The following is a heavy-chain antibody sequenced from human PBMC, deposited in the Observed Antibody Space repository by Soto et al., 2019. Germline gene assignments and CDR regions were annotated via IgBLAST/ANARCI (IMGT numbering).Heavy chain of an antibody. CDR1: GFTFSTYG. CDR3: ARAGPYCGSDCYPWAFDI. Sequence: QVQLVESGGGVVQPGTSLRLSCAASGFTFSTYGMHWVRQTPGKGLEWVAIIWYEGLNIYYADSVKGRFTISRDDSKNTVYLERNSLRPGDTAVYYCARAGPYCGSDCYPWAFDIWGHGTVVTVSS. V-gene: IGHV3-33*01. J-gene: IGHJ3*02. D-gene: IGHD2-21*02. CDR2: IWYEGLNI.